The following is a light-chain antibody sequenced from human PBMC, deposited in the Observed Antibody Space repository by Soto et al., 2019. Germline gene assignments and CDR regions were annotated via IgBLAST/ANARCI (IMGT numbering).Light chain of an antibody. CDR1: QVISSY. Sequence: DIQLTQSPSFLSASVGDRVTITCRASQVISSYLAWHQQKPGKAPNLLIYAASTLQSGVPSRFSGSGSGTEFTLTISSLQPEDFAAYYCQQLNKYPLTFGGGTKVDIK. CDR3: QQLNKYPLT. J-gene: IGKJ4*01. V-gene: IGKV1-9*01. CDR2: AAS.